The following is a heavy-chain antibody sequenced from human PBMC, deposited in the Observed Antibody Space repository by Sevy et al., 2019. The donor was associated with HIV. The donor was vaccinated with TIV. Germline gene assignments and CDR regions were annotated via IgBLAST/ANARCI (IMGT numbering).Heavy chain of an antibody. D-gene: IGHD6-13*01. CDR3: AKTSLVLGSSFFDY. J-gene: IGHJ4*02. CDR2: ISGSGYST. CDR1: GFTFSSYA. V-gene: IGHV3-23*01. Sequence: GGSLRLSCAASGFTFSSYAKSWVRQAPGKGLEWVSVISGSGYSTYYADSVKGRFTISRDNSKNTLYLQMNSLRAEDTAVYYCAKTSLVLGSSFFDYWGQGTLVTVSS.